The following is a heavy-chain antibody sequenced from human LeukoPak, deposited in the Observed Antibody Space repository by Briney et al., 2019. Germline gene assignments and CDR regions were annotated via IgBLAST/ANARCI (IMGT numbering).Heavy chain of an antibody. CDR1: GFTFSTYA. Sequence: PGGSLRLSCAASGFTFSTYAIHWVRQAPGKGLEWVAVISYDGSNKYYADSVKGRFTISRDSSKNTLYLQMNSLRAEDTAVYYCSKPYSSASHYYYGLDVWGQGTTVTVSS. V-gene: IGHV3-30-3*02. J-gene: IGHJ6*02. D-gene: IGHD6-25*01. CDR2: ISYDGSNK. CDR3: SKPYSSASHYYYGLDV.